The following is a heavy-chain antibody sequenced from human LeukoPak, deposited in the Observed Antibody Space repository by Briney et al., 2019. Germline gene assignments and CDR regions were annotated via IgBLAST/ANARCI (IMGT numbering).Heavy chain of an antibody. V-gene: IGHV5-51*01. Sequence: KHGESLKISCKGSGYSFTSYWIGWVRQMPGKGLEWMGIIYPGDSDTTYSPSFQGQVTISADKSISTAYLQWSSLKAPDTAMYYCAMYEQQLVPDPNWIDYWGQGTLVTVSS. CDR1: GYSFTSYW. CDR3: AMYEQQLVPDPNWIDY. D-gene: IGHD6-13*01. CDR2: IYPGDSDT. J-gene: IGHJ4*02.